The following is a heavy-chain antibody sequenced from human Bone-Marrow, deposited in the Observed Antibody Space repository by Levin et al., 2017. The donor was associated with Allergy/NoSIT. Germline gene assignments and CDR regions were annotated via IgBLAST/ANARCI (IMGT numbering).Heavy chain of an antibody. CDR2: IDYYGGTR. Sequence: GGSLRLLCAGSGFDFGDYAMHWVRQPPGKGLEWVSGIDYYGGTRNYADSVRGRFTISRDNAKNSLYLHMDSLRAEDTAVYYCAKDQGLYPHHFNSWGQGVLVIVSS. D-gene: IGHD2-2*02. CDR1: GFDFGDYA. CDR3: AKDQGLYPHHFNS. V-gene: IGHV3-9*01. J-gene: IGHJ4*02.